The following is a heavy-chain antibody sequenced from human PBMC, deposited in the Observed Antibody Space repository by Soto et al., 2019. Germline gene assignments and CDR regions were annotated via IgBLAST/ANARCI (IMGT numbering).Heavy chain of an antibody. D-gene: IGHD1-26*01. J-gene: IGHJ6*02. CDR1: GFTFNTYG. CDR3: ARDLNSEWPHYYNYGMDV. Sequence: GGSLRLSCEASGFTFNTYGMHWVRQAPGKGLEWVAIIWSDGNNKYYKDSVKGRFTISRDNSKNTLYLQMDSLRVEDTALYYCARDLNSEWPHYYNYGMDVWGQGTTVTVSS. V-gene: IGHV3-33*01. CDR2: IWSDGNNK.